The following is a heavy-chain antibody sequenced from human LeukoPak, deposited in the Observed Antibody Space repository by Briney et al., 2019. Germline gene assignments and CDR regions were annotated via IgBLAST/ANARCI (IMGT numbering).Heavy chain of an antibody. D-gene: IGHD5-18*01. CDR3: ARQVYIGYSYGYFDD. Sequence: KPGESLKISCKGSGYSFTSYWIGWVRQMPGKGLEWMGIIYPGDSDTRYSPSFQGQVTISADKSISTAYLQWSSLQASDTAMYYCARQVYIGYSYGYFDDWGQGTLVTVSS. CDR2: IYPGDSDT. V-gene: IGHV5-51*01. CDR1: GYSFTSYW. J-gene: IGHJ4*02.